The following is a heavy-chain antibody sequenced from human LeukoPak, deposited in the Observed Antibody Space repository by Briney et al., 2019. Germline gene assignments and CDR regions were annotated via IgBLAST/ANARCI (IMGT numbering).Heavy chain of an antibody. J-gene: IGHJ4*02. V-gene: IGHV3-7*03. Sequence: GGSLRLSCAASGFTFSSDGMSWVRQAPGKGLEWVANIKQDGSGKYYVDSVKGRFTISRDNAKNPLYLQMNSLRAEDTAVYYCARLQPGIAAAGTLDYWGQGTLVTVSS. CDR2: IKQDGSGK. CDR1: GFTFSSDG. D-gene: IGHD6-13*01. CDR3: ARLQPGIAAAGTLDY.